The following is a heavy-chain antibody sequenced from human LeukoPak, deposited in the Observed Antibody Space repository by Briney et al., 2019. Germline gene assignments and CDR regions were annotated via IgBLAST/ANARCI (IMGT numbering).Heavy chain of an antibody. J-gene: IGHJ4*02. CDR2: IKQDGSEK. Sequence: PGGSLRLSCAASGFSFSGFDMNWVRQAPGKGLEWVANIKQDGSEKYYVDSVKGRFTISRDNAKNSLYLQMNSLRAEDTAVYYCARDGLLWFGELSPPPFDYWGQGTLVTVSS. D-gene: IGHD3-10*01. V-gene: IGHV3-7*01. CDR1: GFSFSGFD. CDR3: ARDGLLWFGELSPPPFDY.